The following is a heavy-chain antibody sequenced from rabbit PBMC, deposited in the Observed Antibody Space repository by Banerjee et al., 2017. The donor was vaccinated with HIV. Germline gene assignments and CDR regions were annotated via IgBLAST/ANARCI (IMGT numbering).Heavy chain of an antibody. CDR1: GFSFSSGYD. Sequence: QSLEESGGGLVQPGASLTLTCTASGFSFSSGYDMCWVRQAPGKGLEWIACIYTGDGSTYYASWVNGRFTISKTSSTTVTLQMTSLTAADTATYFCASNAGGDGYGNAFNLWGPGTLVTV. V-gene: IGHV1S40*01. J-gene: IGHJ4*01. CDR3: ASNAGGDGYGNAFNL. D-gene: IGHD6-1*01. CDR2: IYTGDGST.